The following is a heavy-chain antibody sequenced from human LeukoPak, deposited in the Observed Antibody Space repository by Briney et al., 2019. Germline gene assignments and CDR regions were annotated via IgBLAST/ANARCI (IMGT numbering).Heavy chain of an antibody. CDR3: VRDGGTDWYDP. CDR1: GFTISHYW. Sequence: GGSLRLSCVASGFTISHYWMTWVRQAPGKGLEWVANIEKDGGEKTYVDSVKGRFTISGDNAKNSIFLQMNSLRVEDMAIYYCVRDGGTDWYDPWGQGTLVSVSS. J-gene: IGHJ5*02. D-gene: IGHD3-16*01. CDR2: IEKDGGEK. V-gene: IGHV3-7*01.